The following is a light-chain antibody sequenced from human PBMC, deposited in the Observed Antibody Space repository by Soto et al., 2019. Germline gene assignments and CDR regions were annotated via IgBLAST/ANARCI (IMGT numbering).Light chain of an antibody. Sequence: RPPATLCSGTGEGITSSGGRSQSVSSYLAWYQQKPGQAPRLLIYDASNRATGIPARFSGSGSGTDFTLTIRPLAPAYFAVYYCKESRNWPPWVFGQGTKVDIK. V-gene: IGKV3-11*01. CDR3: KESRNWPPWV. CDR2: DAS. J-gene: IGKJ1*01. CDR1: QSVSSY.